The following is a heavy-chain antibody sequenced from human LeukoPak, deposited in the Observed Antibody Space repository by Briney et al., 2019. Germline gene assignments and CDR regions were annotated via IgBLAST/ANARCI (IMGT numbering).Heavy chain of an antibody. J-gene: IGHJ4*02. Sequence: PSETLSLTCTVSGGSISSGSYYWSWIRQPAGKGLEWIARIYTSGSTNYNPSLKSRVTISVDTSKNQFSLKLSSVTAADTAVYYCASGEAARYQLLTLHYWGQGTLVTVSS. D-gene: IGHD2-2*01. CDR2: IYTSGST. V-gene: IGHV4-61*02. CDR1: GGSISSGSYY. CDR3: ASGEAARYQLLTLHY.